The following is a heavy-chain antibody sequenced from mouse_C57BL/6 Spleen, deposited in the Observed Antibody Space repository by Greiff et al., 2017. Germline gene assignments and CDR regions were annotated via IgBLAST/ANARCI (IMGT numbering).Heavy chain of an antibody. CDR3: ARQGGTAY. V-gene: IGHV5-12*01. CDR1: GFTFSDYY. Sequence: EVKLMESGGGLVQPGGSLKLSCAASGFTFSDYYMYWVRQTPEKRLEWVAYISNGGGSTYYPDTVKGRFTISRDNAKNTLYLQMSRLKSEDTAMYYCARQGGTAYWGQGTLVTVSA. CDR2: ISNGGGST. J-gene: IGHJ3*01. D-gene: IGHD2-14*01.